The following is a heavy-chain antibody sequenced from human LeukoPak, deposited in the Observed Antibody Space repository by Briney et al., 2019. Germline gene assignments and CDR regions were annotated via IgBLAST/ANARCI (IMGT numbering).Heavy chain of an antibody. V-gene: IGHV3-21*01. D-gene: IGHD6-13*01. CDR2: ISSSSSYI. CDR1: GFTFSSYS. CDR3: ARSPGIAAAGTPDAFDI. Sequence: PGGSLRLSCAASGFTFSSYSMNWVRQAPGKGLEWVSSISSSSSYIYYAGPVKGRFTISRDNAKNSLYLQMNSLRAEDTAVYYCARSPGIAAAGTPDAFDIWGQGTMVTVSS. J-gene: IGHJ3*02.